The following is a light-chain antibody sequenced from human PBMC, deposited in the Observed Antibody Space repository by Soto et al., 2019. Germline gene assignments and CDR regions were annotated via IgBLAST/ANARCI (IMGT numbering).Light chain of an antibody. V-gene: IGKV3-11*01. CDR2: DAS. Sequence: TQSPSTLSASVGDRVTITCRASQSISSWLAWYQQKPGQAPRLLIYDASNWATGIPARFSGSGSATDFTLTISSLEPEDFAVYYCQHRSNWPLTFGGGTKVEIK. J-gene: IGKJ4*01. CDR1: QSISSW. CDR3: QHRSNWPLT.